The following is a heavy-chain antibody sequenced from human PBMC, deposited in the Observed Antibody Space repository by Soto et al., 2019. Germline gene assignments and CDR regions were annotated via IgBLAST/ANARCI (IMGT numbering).Heavy chain of an antibody. J-gene: IGHJ4*02. CDR3: ARLRPHYCAPFDY. Sequence: QLQLQESGPGLVKPSETLSLTCTVSGGSISSSSYYWGWIRQPPGKGLEWIGSIYYSGSTYYNPSLKSRVTISVNTSKNKFSLTLSSVTAADAAVYYCARLRPHYCAPFDYWGQGTLVTVSS. CDR1: GGSISSSSYY. CDR2: IYYSGST. V-gene: IGHV4-39*01. D-gene: IGHD4-17*01.